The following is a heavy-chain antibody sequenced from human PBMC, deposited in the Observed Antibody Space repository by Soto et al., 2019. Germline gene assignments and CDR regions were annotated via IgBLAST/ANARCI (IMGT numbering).Heavy chain of an antibody. V-gene: IGHV3-7*05. CDR3: ARVWWWDGIVGAWDY. J-gene: IGHJ4*02. D-gene: IGHD1-26*01. CDR2: IKQDVSEK. Sequence: GGSLRLSCAASGFTFSSYWMSWVRQAPGKGLEWVANIKQDVSEKYYLDSVKGRFTISRDNAKNSLYLQMNSLRAEDTAVYYCARVWWWDGIVGAWDYWGQGTLVTVSS. CDR1: GFTFSSYW.